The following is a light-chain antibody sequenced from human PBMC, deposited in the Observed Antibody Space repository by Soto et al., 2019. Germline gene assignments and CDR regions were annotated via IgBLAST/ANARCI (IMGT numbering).Light chain of an antibody. Sequence: QSVLTQPPSASGTPGQRVTISCSGSSSNIGSNYVYWYLQLPGTAPKLLIYRNNQRPSGVPDRFSGSKSGTSASLAISGLRPEDEADYYCAAWDDSLSGVVFGGGTKLTVL. CDR1: SSNIGSNY. V-gene: IGLV1-47*01. CDR2: RNN. CDR3: AAWDDSLSGVV. J-gene: IGLJ2*01.